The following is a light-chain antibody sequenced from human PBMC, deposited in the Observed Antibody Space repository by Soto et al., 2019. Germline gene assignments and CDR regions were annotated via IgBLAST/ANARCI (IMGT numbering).Light chain of an antibody. J-gene: IGLJ1*01. CDR1: SSDIGGYKY. V-gene: IGLV2-14*01. CDR3: CSYGDTNTVYV. CDR2: EVS. Sequence: QSVLTQPASLSGSPGQSITISCTGTSSDIGGYKYVSWYQQHPGKAPKLMIYEVSNRPSGVSNRFSGSQSGNRASLTISGLQAEDEADYYCCSYGDTNTVYVFGTGTKVTVL.